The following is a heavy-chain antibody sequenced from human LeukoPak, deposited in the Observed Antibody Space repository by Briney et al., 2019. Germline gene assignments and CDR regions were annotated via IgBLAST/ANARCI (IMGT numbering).Heavy chain of an antibody. D-gene: IGHD3-22*01. J-gene: IGHJ3*02. CDR1: GFTFSSYS. Sequence: GGSLRLSCAASGFTFSSYSMNWVRQAPGKGLEWVSAISGSGGSTYYADSVKGRFTISRDNSKNTLYLQMNSLRAEDTAVYYCAKDTNYYDSSGPLDAFDIWGQGTMVTVSS. CDR3: AKDTNYYDSSGPLDAFDI. CDR2: ISGSGGST. V-gene: IGHV3-23*01.